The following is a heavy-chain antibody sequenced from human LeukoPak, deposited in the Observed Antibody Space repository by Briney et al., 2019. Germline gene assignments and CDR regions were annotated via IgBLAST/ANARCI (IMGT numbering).Heavy chain of an antibody. CDR2: VIPIFGTA. Sequence: GGSLRLSCAASGFTFSTHRISWVRQAPGQGLEWLGGVIPIFGTAHYAEKFQGRVTITADVSTSTAYMEVTSLRSEDTAVYYCATDAPSETAMASAFDIWGQGTMVTVSP. V-gene: IGHV1-69*01. CDR1: GFTFSTHR. J-gene: IGHJ3*02. D-gene: IGHD5-18*01. CDR3: ATDAPSETAMASAFDI.